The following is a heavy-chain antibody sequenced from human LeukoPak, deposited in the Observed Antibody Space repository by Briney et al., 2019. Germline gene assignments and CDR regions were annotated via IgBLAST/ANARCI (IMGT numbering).Heavy chain of an antibody. CDR1: GGSIRSNF. CDR2: IYYSGNT. Sequence: SETLSLTCTVSGGSIRSNFWSWIRQPPGKGLEWIGYIYYSGNTNYNPSLKSRVTISVDTSKNQFSLKLTSVTAADTAVYYCARGYSPSGEWGQGTLVTVSS. D-gene: IGHD5-18*01. V-gene: IGHV4-59*01. CDR3: ARGYSPSGE. J-gene: IGHJ4*02.